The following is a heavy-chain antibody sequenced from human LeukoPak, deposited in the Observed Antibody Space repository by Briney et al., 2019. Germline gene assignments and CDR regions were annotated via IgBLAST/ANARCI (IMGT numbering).Heavy chain of an antibody. J-gene: IGHJ4*02. Sequence: PGVSLRLFCAASGFTFSNYWVHWVRQARGKGRVWVSRINRDGSTTKYADSVKGRFTVSRDNAKNTLNLQMNSLRAEDTAVYYCARDKKSGESSEIDYWGQGTLVTVSS. V-gene: IGHV3-74*03. CDR1: GFTFSNYW. CDR3: ARDKKSGESSEIDY. CDR2: INRDGSTT. D-gene: IGHD3-10*01.